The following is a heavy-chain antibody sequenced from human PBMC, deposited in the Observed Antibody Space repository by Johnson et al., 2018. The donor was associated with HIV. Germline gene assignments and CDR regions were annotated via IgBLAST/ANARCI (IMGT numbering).Heavy chain of an antibody. Sequence: VQLVESGGGLVQPGGSLRLSCAASGFTFSSYWMSWVRQAPGKGLEWVANIKQDGSEKYYVDSVKGRFTISRDNAKNSLYLQMNSLRAEDTAVYYCAKVGIVGATTGAFDIWGQGTMVTVSS. D-gene: IGHD1-26*01. J-gene: IGHJ3*02. CDR2: IKQDGSEK. CDR1: GFTFSSYW. CDR3: AKVGIVGATTGAFDI. V-gene: IGHV3-7*01.